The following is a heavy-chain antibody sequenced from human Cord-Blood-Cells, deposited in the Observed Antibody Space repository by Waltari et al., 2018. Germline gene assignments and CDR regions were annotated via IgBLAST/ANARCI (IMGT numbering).Heavy chain of an antibody. Sequence: EVQLVESGGGLVQPGRSLRPSCAASGFTFDDYAMHWVRQAPGKGLEWVSGISWNSGSIGYADSVKGRFTISRDNAKNSLYLQMNSLRAEDTALYYCAKDVTRAGFDAFDIWGQGTMVTVSS. CDR1: GFTFDDYA. J-gene: IGHJ3*02. CDR3: AKDVTRAGFDAFDI. V-gene: IGHV3-9*01. CDR2: ISWNSGSI. D-gene: IGHD6-13*01.